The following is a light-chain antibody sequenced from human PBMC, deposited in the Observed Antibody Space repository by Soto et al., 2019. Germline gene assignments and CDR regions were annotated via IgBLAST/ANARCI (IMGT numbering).Light chain of an antibody. CDR2: AAS. CDR1: QGINNE. CDR3: LHDYNYPRT. J-gene: IGKJ1*01. Sequence: AIQMTQSPSSLSASVGDRVTMTCRASQGINNELAWYQQKPGKAPKLLIYAASNLHSGVPSRFSGSGSGTDFALTISSLHPEHFATYFCLHDYNYPRTFGQGTKVE. V-gene: IGKV1-6*01.